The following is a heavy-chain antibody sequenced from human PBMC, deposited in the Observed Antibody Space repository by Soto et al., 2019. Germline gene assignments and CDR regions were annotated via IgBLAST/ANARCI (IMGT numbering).Heavy chain of an antibody. V-gene: IGHV3-7*03. CDR2: IKQDGSEK. Sequence: GGSLRLSCAASGFTVSSYWMSWVRQAPGKGLEWVANIKQDGSEKYYVDSVKGRFTISRDNAKNSLYLQMNSLRAEDTAVYYCATNTPVAPYYDGSSGSRNGMDVWGQGTTVTVSS. CDR3: ATNTPVAPYYDGSSGSRNGMDV. CDR1: GFTVSSYW. D-gene: IGHD3-22*01. J-gene: IGHJ6*02.